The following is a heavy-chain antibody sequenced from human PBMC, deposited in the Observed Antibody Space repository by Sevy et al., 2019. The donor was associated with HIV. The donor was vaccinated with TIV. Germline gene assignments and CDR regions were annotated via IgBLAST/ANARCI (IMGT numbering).Heavy chain of an antibody. CDR1: GVSISSGDYY. V-gene: IGHV4-30-4*01. J-gene: IGHJ4*02. CDR3: ARVPTPYDNSGGDY. CDR2: IYYSGST. Sequence: SETLSLTCTVSGVSISSGDYYWSWIRQPPGKGLEWIGYIYYSGSTYYHPSLKSRITISVDTSRNQFSLKLSSVTAADTAVYYCARVPTPYDNSGGDYWGQGTLVTVSS. D-gene: IGHD3-22*01.